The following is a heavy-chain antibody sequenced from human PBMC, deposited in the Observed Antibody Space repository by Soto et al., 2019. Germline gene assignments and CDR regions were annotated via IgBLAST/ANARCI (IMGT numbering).Heavy chain of an antibody. J-gene: IGHJ6*02. Sequence: GGSLRLSCAASGFTFNSYAMSWARQAPGKGLEWVSSVSAGGDMTYYSDSVKGRFTISRDNSNNALFLQMNSLRIEDTALYYCARGDRGGSGSPASYYYSGLDAWGQGTTVTVSS. V-gene: IGHV3-23*01. CDR2: VSAGGDMT. CDR3: ARGDRGGSGSPASYYYSGLDA. CDR1: GFTFNSYA. D-gene: IGHD3-10*01.